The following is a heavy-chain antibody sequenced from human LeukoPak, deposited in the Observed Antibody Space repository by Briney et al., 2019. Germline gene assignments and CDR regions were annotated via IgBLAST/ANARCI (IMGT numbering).Heavy chain of an antibody. D-gene: IGHD4-17*01. V-gene: IGHV3-30*18. J-gene: IGHJ4*02. Sequence: GGSLRLSCAASGFTFSSYGMHWVRQAPGKGLEWVAVISYDGNNKYYGGSVKGRFTISRDNSKNTLYLQMNSLRAEDMAVYYCAKVFGDYQYYFDYWGRGTLVTVSS. CDR2: ISYDGNNK. CDR1: GFTFSSYG. CDR3: AKVFGDYQYYFDY.